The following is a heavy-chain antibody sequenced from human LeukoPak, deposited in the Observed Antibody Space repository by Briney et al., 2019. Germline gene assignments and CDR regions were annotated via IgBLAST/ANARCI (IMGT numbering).Heavy chain of an antibody. D-gene: IGHD5-12*01. CDR2: IKQDGSEK. CDR3: ARDGTYTDYDPDFDI. J-gene: IGHJ4*02. Sequence: GGSLRLSCAASGFTFSRFWMSWVRQAPGKGLEWVANIKQDGSEKYYVDSVKGRFTISRDNAKNSLYLQMNSLGAEDTAVFYCARDGTYTDYDPDFDIWGQGTLVTVSS. CDR1: GFTFSRFW. V-gene: IGHV3-7*04.